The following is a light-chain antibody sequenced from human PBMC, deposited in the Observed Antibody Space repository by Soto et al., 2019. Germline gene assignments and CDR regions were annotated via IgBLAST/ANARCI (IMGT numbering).Light chain of an antibody. J-gene: IGLJ1*01. Sequence: QYALTQPASVSGSPGQSITISCTGTSSDVGGYNYVSWYQHHPGKAPKLMIYDVSNRPSGVSNRFSGSKSGNTASLTISGLQAEAEADYYCNSYTSTSTSYVFGTGTKVTVL. CDR1: SSDVGGYNY. V-gene: IGLV2-14*03. CDR2: DVS. CDR3: NSYTSTSTSYV.